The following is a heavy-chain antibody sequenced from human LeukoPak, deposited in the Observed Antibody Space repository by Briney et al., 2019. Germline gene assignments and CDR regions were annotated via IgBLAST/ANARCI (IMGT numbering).Heavy chain of an antibody. D-gene: IGHD5-12*01. CDR2: ISANTGNT. CDR1: GYTFTNYG. Sequence: ASVKVSCKASGYTFTNYGLFWVRQGPGQGLEWIGWISANTGNTKFLQNFKGRVSMTTDTATSTAYMELRNLSSVDTAVYYCARSSSGYNYRYNYGMDVWGQGTTVIVSS. V-gene: IGHV1-18*01. J-gene: IGHJ6*02. CDR3: ARSSSGYNYRYNYGMDV.